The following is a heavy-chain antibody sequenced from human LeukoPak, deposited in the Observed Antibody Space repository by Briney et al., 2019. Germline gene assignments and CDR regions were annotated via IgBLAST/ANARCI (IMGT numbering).Heavy chain of an antibody. D-gene: IGHD5-24*01. CDR1: GYSFTSYW. V-gene: IGHV5-51*01. CDR2: IYPGDSDT. J-gene: IGHJ4*02. CDR3: ARLGKMATTNINFDY. Sequence: GESLKISCKGSGYSFTSYWIGWVRQMPGKGLEWTGIIYPGDSDTRYSPSFQGQVTISADKSISTAYLQWSSLKASDTAMYYCARLGKMATTNINFDYWGQGTLVTVSS.